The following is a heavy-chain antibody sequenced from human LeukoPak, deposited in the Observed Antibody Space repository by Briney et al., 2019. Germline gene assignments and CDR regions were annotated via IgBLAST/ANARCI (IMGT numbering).Heavy chain of an antibody. Sequence: GSLRLSCAASGFTFSSYWMSWVRQAPGKGLEWVANIKQDGSEKYYVDSVKGRFTISRDNSKNTLYLQMSSLRAEDTAVYYCAKDHGDCSGGSCLQYFYYYMDVWGKGTTVTVSS. CDR1: GFTFSSYW. CDR3: AKDHGDCSGGSCLQYFYYYMDV. D-gene: IGHD2-15*01. CDR2: IKQDGSEK. J-gene: IGHJ6*03. V-gene: IGHV3-7*03.